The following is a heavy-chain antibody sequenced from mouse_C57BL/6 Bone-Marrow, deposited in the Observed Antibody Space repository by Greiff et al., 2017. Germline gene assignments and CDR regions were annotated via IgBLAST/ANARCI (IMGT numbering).Heavy chain of an antibody. CDR1: GYTFTNYW. CDR2: IYPGGGYT. D-gene: IGHD2-5*01. Sequence: VKLQESGAELVRPGTSVKMSCKASGYTFTNYWIGWAKQRPGHGLEWIGDIYPGGGYTNYNEKFKGKATLTADKSSSTAYMQFSSLTSEDSAIYYCARLSNYAYYAMDYWGQGTSVTVSS. V-gene: IGHV1-63*01. J-gene: IGHJ4*01. CDR3: ARLSNYAYYAMDY.